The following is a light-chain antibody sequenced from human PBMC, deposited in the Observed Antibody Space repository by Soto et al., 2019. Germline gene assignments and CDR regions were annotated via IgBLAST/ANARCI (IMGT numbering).Light chain of an antibody. J-gene: IGLJ2*01. CDR2: EGS. CDR1: SSDIGGYIL. Sequence: QSALPQPASVSGSPGQSITISCTGTSSDIGGYILVSWYQQEPGKAPKLMIYEGSKRPSGVSNRFSGSKSGNTASLTISGLQAEDEAHYYCCSYVGSDNYVIFGGGTKLTVL. CDR3: CSYVGSDNYVI. V-gene: IGLV2-23*01.